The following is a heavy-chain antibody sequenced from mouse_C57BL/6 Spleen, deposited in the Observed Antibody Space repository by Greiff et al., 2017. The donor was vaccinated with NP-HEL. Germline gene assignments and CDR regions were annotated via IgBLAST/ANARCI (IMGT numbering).Heavy chain of an antibody. D-gene: IGHD1-1*01. J-gene: IGHJ1*03. Sequence: VQLQQPGAELVMPGASVKLSCKASGYTFTSYWMHWVKQRPGQGLEWIGEIDPSDSYTNYNQKFKGKSTLTVDKSSSTAYMQLSSLTSEDSAVYYCARHYYGSSYWYFEVWGTGTTVTVSS. CDR2: IDPSDSYT. CDR1: GYTFTSYW. V-gene: IGHV1-69*01. CDR3: ARHYYGSSYWYFEV.